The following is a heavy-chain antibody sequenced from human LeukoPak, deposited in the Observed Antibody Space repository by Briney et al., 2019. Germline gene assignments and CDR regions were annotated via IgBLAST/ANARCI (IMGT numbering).Heavy chain of an antibody. D-gene: IGHD3-16*01. CDR3: AKGNDSVWGSYRGSLEY. Sequence: GASVKVSCKASGYTFTAYHIHWVRQAPGQGLEWMGWINANSGGTNYAQSFQDRVTMTRDTSISTAYMELSRLTSDDTAVYYCAKGNDSVWGSYRGSLEYWGQGTPVTVSS. V-gene: IGHV1-2*02. CDR2: INANSGGT. CDR1: GYTFTAYH. J-gene: IGHJ4*02.